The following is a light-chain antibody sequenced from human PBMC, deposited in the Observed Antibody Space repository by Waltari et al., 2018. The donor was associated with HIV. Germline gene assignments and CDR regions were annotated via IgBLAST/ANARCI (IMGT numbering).Light chain of an antibody. J-gene: IGKJ4*02. V-gene: IGKV2-24*01. CDR3: MQATQFPRT. CDR2: KIY. Sequence: VLTQTPLVSLAIGQSASISCKSSENLEHHDGNVYLSWLHQRPGQPPRLLLYKIYKRFSGVPERFSGSGTGTDFTLKISRVEAEDVGVYYCMQATQFPRTLGPGTTVEI. CDR1: ENLEHHDGNVY.